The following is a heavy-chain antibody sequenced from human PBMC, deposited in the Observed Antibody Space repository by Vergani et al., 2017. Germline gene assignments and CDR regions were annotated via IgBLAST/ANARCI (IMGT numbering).Heavy chain of an antibody. CDR3: ARFDSGYDCTDY. Sequence: EVQLLESGGDLVQPGGSLRLSCTASGFTFSTYAMTWVRQAPGKGLEWVSTISSDGGSTYYADSVKGRFTISRDNAKNSLYLQMNSLRAEDTAVYYCARFDSGYDCTDYWGQGTLVTVSS. CDR1: GFTFSTYA. CDR2: ISSDGGST. J-gene: IGHJ4*02. D-gene: IGHD5-12*01. V-gene: IGHV3-23*01.